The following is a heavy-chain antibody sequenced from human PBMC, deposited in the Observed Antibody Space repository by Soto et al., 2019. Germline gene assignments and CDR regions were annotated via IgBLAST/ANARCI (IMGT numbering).Heavy chain of an antibody. Sequence: QVQLVESGGGVVQPGRSLRLSCAASGFTFSSYGMHWVRQAPGTGLEWVAVIWYDGSNKYYTDSVKGRFTISRDNSKNTLYLQMNSLRAEDTAVYYCARSSVAGTFFDYWGQGTLVTVSS. D-gene: IGHD6-19*01. J-gene: IGHJ4*02. CDR1: GFTFSSYG. CDR3: ARSSVAGTFFDY. CDR2: IWYDGSNK. V-gene: IGHV3-33*01.